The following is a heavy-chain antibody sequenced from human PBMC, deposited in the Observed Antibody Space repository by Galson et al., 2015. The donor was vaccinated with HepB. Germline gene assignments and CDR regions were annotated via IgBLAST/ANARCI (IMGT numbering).Heavy chain of an antibody. CDR3: ARGGAAKFDY. J-gene: IGHJ4*02. V-gene: IGHV1-46*01. CDR2: INPRGGST. D-gene: IGHD6-25*01. Sequence: SCKASGYIFTTYYMHWVRQAPGQGLEWMGLINPRGGSTNYAQKFQGRVTITRDTFTSTVYMELSSLRSEDTAVYYCARGGAAKFDYWGQGTLVTVSS. CDR1: GYIFTTYY.